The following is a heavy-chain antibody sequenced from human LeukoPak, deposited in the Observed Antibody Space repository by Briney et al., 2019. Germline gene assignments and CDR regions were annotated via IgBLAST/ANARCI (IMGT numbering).Heavy chain of an antibody. J-gene: IGHJ4*02. CDR3: ARGWELHDY. CDR2: IDPSDSYP. D-gene: IGHD1-26*01. CDR1: GYGFTSYW. V-gene: IGHV5-10-1*01. Sequence: GESLKISYTGSGYGFTSYWISWLRQMPGKVLEWMGRIDPSDSYPNYSPSFQGHVTISADKPISTAYLQWSSLKASDTAMYYCARGWELHDYWGQGTLVTVSS.